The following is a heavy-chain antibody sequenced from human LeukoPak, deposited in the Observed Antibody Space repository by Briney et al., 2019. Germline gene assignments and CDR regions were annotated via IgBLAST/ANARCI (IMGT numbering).Heavy chain of an antibody. J-gene: IGHJ4*02. D-gene: IGHD2-2*01. CDR3: ARGLPAAINSNRNSANY. CDR2: ITTSGTT. CDR1: GGSISSYY. Sequence: SETLSLTCTVSGGSISSYYWSWIRQPAGKGLEWIGRITTSGTTNYNPSLKSRVTMSVDTSKNQFSLKLSSVTAADTAVYYCARGLPAAINSNRNSANYWGQGTLVTVSS. V-gene: IGHV4-4*07.